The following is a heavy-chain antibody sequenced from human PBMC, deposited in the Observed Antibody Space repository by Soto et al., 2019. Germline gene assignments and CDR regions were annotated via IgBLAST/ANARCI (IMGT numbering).Heavy chain of an antibody. CDR1: GFTFSSYS. J-gene: IGHJ6*02. CDR2: ISSSSSYI. CDR3: ARDYVLMTTANKVYYYGMDV. D-gene: IGHD4-17*01. Sequence: GGSLRLSCAASGFTFSSYSMNWVRQAPGKGLEWVSSISSSSSYIYYADSVKGRFTISRDNAKNSLYLQMNSLRAEDTAVYYCARDYVLMTTANKVYYYGMDVWGQGTTVTVSS. V-gene: IGHV3-21*01.